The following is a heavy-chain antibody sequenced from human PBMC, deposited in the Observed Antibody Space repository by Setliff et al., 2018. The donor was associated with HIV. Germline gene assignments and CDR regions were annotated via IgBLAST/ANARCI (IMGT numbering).Heavy chain of an antibody. CDR2: IIPLFGTE. V-gene: IGHV1-69*13. Sequence: GASVKVSCKASGGTFSLYAINWVRQAPGQGLEWMGGIIPLFGTEDYAQKFQGRVTITADESTNTAYMELRSLTSDDTAVYYCARDQGVVTRACWHWGQGTLVTVSS. CDR1: GGTFSLYA. D-gene: IGHD2-21*02. J-gene: IGHJ1*01. CDR3: ARDQGVVTRACWH.